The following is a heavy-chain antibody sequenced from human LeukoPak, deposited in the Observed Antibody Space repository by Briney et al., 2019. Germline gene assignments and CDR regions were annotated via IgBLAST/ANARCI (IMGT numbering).Heavy chain of an antibody. D-gene: IGHD6-6*01. CDR3: VRNDYSSSSYFY. CDR1: GFTFSSYE. Sequence: GGSLRLSCGASGFTFSSYEMNWVSQAPGEGLEWVSYISSGGSAIYYADSVKGRFTISRDNAKNSLYLQMNSLRAEDTAVYYCVRNDYSSSSYFYWGQGTLVTVSS. CDR2: ISSGGSAI. J-gene: IGHJ4*02. V-gene: IGHV3-48*03.